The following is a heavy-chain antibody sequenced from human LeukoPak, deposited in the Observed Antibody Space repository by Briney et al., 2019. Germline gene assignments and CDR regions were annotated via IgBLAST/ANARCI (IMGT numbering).Heavy chain of an antibody. D-gene: IGHD6-13*01. CDR1: GFTFSSYG. Sequence: GGSLRLSCAASGFTFSSYGVHWVRQAPGKGLEWVAVISYDGSNKYYADSVKGRFTISGDNSKNTLYLQRNSLGAEDTAVYYCAKAQGVPYSSSWYWAAYYYYYYGMDVWGQGTTVTVSS. CDR3: AKAQGVPYSSSWYWAAYYYYYYGMDV. V-gene: IGHV3-30*18. CDR2: ISYDGSNK. J-gene: IGHJ6*02.